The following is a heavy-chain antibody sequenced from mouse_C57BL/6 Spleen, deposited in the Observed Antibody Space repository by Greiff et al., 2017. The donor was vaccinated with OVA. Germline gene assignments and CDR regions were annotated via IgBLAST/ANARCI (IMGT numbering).Heavy chain of an antibody. V-gene: IGHV1-26*01. CDR3: ARGVAY. D-gene: IGHD1-1*02. CDR1: GYTFTDYY. Sequence: EVQLQQSGPELVKPGASVKISCKASGYTFTDYYMNWVKQSHGKSLEWIGDINPNNGGTSYNQMFKGKATLTVDKSSSTAYMELRSLTSEDSAVYYCARGVAYWGQGTLVTVSA. CDR2: INPNNGGT. J-gene: IGHJ3*01.